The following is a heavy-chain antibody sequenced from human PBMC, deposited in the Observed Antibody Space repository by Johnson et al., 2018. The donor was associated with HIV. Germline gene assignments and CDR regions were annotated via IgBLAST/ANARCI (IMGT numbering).Heavy chain of an antibody. CDR1: GFTFSSYA. J-gene: IGHJ3*02. D-gene: IGHD6-13*01. CDR2: ISYDGSNK. Sequence: VHLVESGGGVVQPGRSLRLSCAASGFTFSSYAMHWVRQAPGKGLEWVAVISYDGSNKYYADSVKGRFTISRDNSKNTLYLQMNSLRAEDTAVYYCARWGEQQLVNAFDIWGQGTMVTVSS. CDR3: ARWGEQQLVNAFDI. V-gene: IGHV3-30*04.